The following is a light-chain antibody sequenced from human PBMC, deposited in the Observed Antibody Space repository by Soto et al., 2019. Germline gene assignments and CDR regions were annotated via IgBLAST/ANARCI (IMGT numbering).Light chain of an antibody. Sequence: QSAPTQPASVSGSPGHSITISCIGTSSDIGGYNYVSWYQQHPGKAPKLLIYDVSSRPSGVSNRFSGSKSGNTASLTISGLQAEDEADYYCSSYTRSSTRVFGGGTKLTVL. CDR3: SSYTRSSTRV. J-gene: IGLJ3*02. V-gene: IGLV2-14*01. CDR2: DVS. CDR1: SSDIGGYNY.